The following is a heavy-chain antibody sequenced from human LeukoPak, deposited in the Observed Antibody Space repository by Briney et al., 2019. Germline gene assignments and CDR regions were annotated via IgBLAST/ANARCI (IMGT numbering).Heavy chain of an antibody. D-gene: IGHD2-21*02. CDR2: IWYDGSNK. CDR1: GFTFSSYG. V-gene: IGHV3-33*06. CDR3: ANSGDSDLGIELDY. Sequence: TGGPLRLSCAASGFTFSSYGMHWVRQAPGKGLEWVAVIWYDGSNKYYADSVKGRFTISRDNSKNTLYLQMNSLRAEDTAVYYCANSGDSDLGIELDYWGQGTLVTVSS. J-gene: IGHJ4*02.